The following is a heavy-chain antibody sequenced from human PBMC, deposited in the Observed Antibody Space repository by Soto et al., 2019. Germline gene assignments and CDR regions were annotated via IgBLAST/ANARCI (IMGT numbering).Heavy chain of an antibody. V-gene: IGHV4-34*01. CDR3: ARGPYYYGSGSYYNFNLRWFDP. Sequence: SDTRSLTCAFHGVSFSGYYSRWNHEPSATGLELIGEINHSGSTNYNPSLKSRVTISVDTSKNQFSLKLSSVTAADTAVYYCARGPYYYGSGSYYNFNLRWFDPWGQGTQVTVSS. CDR2: INHSGST. CDR1: GVSFSGYY. J-gene: IGHJ5*02. D-gene: IGHD3-10*01.